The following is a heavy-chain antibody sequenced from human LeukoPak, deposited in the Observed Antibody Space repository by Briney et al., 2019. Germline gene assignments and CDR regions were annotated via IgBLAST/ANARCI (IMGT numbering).Heavy chain of an antibody. J-gene: IGHJ4*02. CDR2: IYTSGRT. D-gene: IGHD6-6*01. Sequence: SETLSLTCTVSGGSISSYYWSWIRQPAGKGLEWIGRIYTSGRTNYNPSLKSRVTMSVDTSKKQFSLKLSSVTAADTAVYYRARDPQLGPFDYWGQGTLVTVSS. CDR1: GGSISSYY. V-gene: IGHV4-4*07. CDR3: ARDPQLGPFDY.